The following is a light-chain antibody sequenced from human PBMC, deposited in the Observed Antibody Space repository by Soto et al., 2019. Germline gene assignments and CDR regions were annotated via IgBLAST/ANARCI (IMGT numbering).Light chain of an antibody. V-gene: IGKV3-20*01. J-gene: IGKJ1*01. Sequence: EIVLTQSPGTLSLSPGERATLSCRASQSVSSSYLAWYQQKPGQAPRLLIYGASSRATGIPDRFSGSGSGTDFTLTISRLEPEDFAVYYCPQYGSSSVTFGQGTKVEIK. CDR1: QSVSSSY. CDR2: GAS. CDR3: PQYGSSSVT.